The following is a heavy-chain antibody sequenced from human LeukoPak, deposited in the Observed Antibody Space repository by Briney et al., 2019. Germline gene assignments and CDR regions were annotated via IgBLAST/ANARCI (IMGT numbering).Heavy chain of an antibody. CDR2: IWYDGSNK. CDR1: GFTFSSYG. Sequence: PGRSLRLSCAASGFTFSSYGMHWVRQAPGKGLEWVAVIWYDGSNKYYADSVKGRFTISRDNSKNTLYLQMNSLRAEDTAVYYCARDRGDGYNRFDYRGQGTLVTVSS. D-gene: IGHD5-24*01. CDR3: ARDRGDGYNRFDY. V-gene: IGHV3-33*01. J-gene: IGHJ4*02.